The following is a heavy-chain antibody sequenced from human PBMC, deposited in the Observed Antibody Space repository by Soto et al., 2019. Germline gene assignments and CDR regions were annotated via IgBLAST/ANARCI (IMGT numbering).Heavy chain of an antibody. CDR1: GYTFTVYG. D-gene: IGHD3-22*01. V-gene: IGHV1-18*01. J-gene: IGHJ4*02. CDR3: ARLHYYDSSGYYPFRALDY. Sequence: ASVKVSCKTVGYTFTVYGISWGRQAPEQGLEWMGWISAYNGNTNYAQKLQGRVTMTTDTSTSTAYMELRSLRSDDTAVYYCARLHYYDSSGYYPFRALDYWGQGTLVTVSS. CDR2: ISAYNGNT.